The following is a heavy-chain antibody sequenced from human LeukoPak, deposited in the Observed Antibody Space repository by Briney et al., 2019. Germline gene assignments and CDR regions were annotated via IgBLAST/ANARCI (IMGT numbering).Heavy chain of an antibody. V-gene: IGHV4-39*06. J-gene: IGHJ4*02. CDR2: IDYSGNT. D-gene: IGHD3-22*01. CDR1: GGSIRSTTYY. CDR3: ARAPDFFDTSGSRYYFDY. Sequence: SETLSLTCSVSGGSIRSTTYYWVWIPQPPGKGLEWIGSIDYSGNTYYSPALISLITISVDTSNNQFPLNLRSLTAADTAVYYCARAPDFFDTSGSRYYFDYWGQGALVTVSS.